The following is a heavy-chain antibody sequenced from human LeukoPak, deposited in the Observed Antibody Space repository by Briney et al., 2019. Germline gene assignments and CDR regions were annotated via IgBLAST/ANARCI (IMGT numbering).Heavy chain of an antibody. V-gene: IGHV4-59*01. CDR3: ARAGTYSGSYRFDS. CDR2: IYYSGST. CDR1: GGSISSYY. J-gene: IGHJ4*02. Sequence: PSXTLSLTCTVSGGSISSYYWSWIRQPPGKGLEWIGYIYYSGSTDYNPSLKSRVTISVDTSKNQFSLNLSSVTAADTAVYYCARAGTYSGSYRFDSWGQGTLVTVSS. D-gene: IGHD1-26*01.